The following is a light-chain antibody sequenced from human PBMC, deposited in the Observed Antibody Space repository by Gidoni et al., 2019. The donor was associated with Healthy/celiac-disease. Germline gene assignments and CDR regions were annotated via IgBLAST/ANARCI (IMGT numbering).Light chain of an antibody. CDR3: CSYAGSSTWV. J-gene: IGLJ3*02. CDR2: EVS. V-gene: IGLV2-23*02. Sequence: QSALTQPASVSGSPGQSITIACTGTSSDVGSYNLVSWYQQQPGKAPKLMIYEVSKRPSGVSNRFSGCKSGNTASLTISGLQAEDEADYYCCSYAGSSTWVFGGVTKLTVL. CDR1: SSDVGSYNL.